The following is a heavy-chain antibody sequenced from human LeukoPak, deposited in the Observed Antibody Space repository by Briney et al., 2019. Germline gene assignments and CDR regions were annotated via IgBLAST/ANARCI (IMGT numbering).Heavy chain of an antibody. V-gene: IGHV3-30-3*01. CDR3: ARLGARQMLEY. Sequence: GESLKISCAASGFTFSSYAMHWVRQAPGKGLEWVAVISYDGSNKYYADSVKGRFTISRDNSKNTLYLQMNSLRAEDTAVYYCARLGARQMLEYWGQGTLVTVSS. D-gene: IGHD4-17*01. J-gene: IGHJ4*02. CDR1: GFTFSSYA. CDR2: ISYDGSNK.